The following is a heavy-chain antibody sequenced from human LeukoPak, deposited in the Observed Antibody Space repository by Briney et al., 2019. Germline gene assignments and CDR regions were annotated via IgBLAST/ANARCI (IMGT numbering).Heavy chain of an antibody. V-gene: IGHV3-30-3*01. CDR1: GFTFSSYA. CDR2: ISYDGSNK. D-gene: IGHD2-15*01. J-gene: IGHJ4*02. CDR3: AREDGYCSGGSCYGVDY. Sequence: PGGSLRLSCAASGFTFSSYAMHWVRQAPGKGLEWVAVISYDGSNKYYADSVKGRFTISRDNSKNTLYLQMNSLRAEDTAVYYCAREDGYCSGGSCYGVDYWGQGTLVTVSS.